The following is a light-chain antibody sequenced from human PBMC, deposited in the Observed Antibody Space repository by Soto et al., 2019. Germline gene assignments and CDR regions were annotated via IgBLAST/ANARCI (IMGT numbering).Light chain of an antibody. CDR2: DVS. V-gene: IGLV2-11*01. CDR3: CSYAGSYTHVV. Sequence: QSVLTQPRSVSGSPGQSVTISCTGTSSDVGGYNYVSWYQQHPGKAPKLMIYDVSNRPSGVPDRFSGSKSGNTASLTISGLQAEDEADYYCCSYAGSYTHVVFGGGTQLTVL. CDR1: SSDVGGYNY. J-gene: IGLJ2*01.